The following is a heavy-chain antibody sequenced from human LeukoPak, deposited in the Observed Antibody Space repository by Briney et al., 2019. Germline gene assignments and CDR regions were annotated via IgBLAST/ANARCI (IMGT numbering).Heavy chain of an antibody. CDR3: ARDRIAAAGKNWYFDL. J-gene: IGHJ2*01. CDR1: GFTFSSYS. CDR2: ISSSSSTI. V-gene: IGHV3-48*04. Sequence: GGSLRLSCAASGFTFSSYSMDWVRQAPGKGLEWVSYISSSSSTIYYADSVKGRFTISRDNAKNSLYLQMNSLRAEDTAVYYCARDRIAAAGKNWYFDLWGRGTLVTVSS. D-gene: IGHD6-13*01.